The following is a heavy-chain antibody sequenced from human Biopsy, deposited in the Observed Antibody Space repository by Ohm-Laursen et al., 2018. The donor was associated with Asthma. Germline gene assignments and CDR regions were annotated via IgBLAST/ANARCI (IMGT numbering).Heavy chain of an antibody. D-gene: IGHD6-19*01. CDR3: ARGDSSGWSHYYFDY. CDR1: GFTVSRDH. Sequence: SLRPSCAASGFTVSRDHMFWVRQVPGKGLEWVSVIYSGGTSDTADSVRGRFTISRDFYKNTLYLQMDSLRAEDTAVYYCARGDSSGWSHYYFDYWGQGTLVTVSS. J-gene: IGHJ4*02. V-gene: IGHV3-53*01. CDR2: IYSGGTS.